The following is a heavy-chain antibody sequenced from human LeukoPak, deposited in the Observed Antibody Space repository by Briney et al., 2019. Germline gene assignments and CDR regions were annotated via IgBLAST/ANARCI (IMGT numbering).Heavy chain of an antibody. J-gene: IGHJ3*02. V-gene: IGHV3-21*01. CDR3: AREEGGAGLYGFDI. CDR2: ISSSSDYI. D-gene: IGHD1-26*01. Sequence: GGSLRLSCAASGFAFSDYSMNWVRQAPGKGLEWVSSISSSSDYIYYADSLKGRLTISRDNAKSSLYLQMNSLRAEDTAVYYCAREEGGAGLYGFDIWGQGTMVTVSS. CDR1: GFAFSDYS.